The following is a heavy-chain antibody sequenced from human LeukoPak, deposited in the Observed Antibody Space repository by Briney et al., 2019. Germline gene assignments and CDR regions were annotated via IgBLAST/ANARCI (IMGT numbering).Heavy chain of an antibody. D-gene: IGHD2-21*02. CDR3: VREGFPSLYCGGDCYSDS. CDR2: IIPILGIA. Sequence: SVKVSCKASGGTFSSYAISWVRQAPGQGLEWMGRIIPILGIANYAQKFQGRVTITADKSTSTAYMELSSLRSEDTAVYYCVREGFPSLYCGGDCYSDSWGQGTLVTVSS. J-gene: IGHJ5*01. V-gene: IGHV1-69*04. CDR1: GGTFSSYA.